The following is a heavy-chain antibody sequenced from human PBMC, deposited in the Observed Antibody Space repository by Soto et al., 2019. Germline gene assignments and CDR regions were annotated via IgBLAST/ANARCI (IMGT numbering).Heavy chain of an antibody. D-gene: IGHD3-10*01. CDR1: GYTFTSYD. CDR2: MNPNSGNT. V-gene: IGHV1-8*01. Sequence: QVQLVQSGAEVKKPGASVKVSCKASGYTFTSYDINWVRQATGQGLEWMGWMNPNSGNTGYAQNFQGRVTMTRNASISTADTELSSRRSEDTAVYYCARGAGGRGSGSANWFDPWGQGSLVTVSS. CDR3: ARGAGGRGSGSANWFDP. J-gene: IGHJ5*02.